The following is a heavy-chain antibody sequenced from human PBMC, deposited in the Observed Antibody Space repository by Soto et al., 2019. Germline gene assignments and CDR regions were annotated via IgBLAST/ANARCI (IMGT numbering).Heavy chain of an antibody. CDR2: IIPIFGTA. J-gene: IGHJ4*02. Sequence: VASVKVSCKASGGTFSSYAISWVRQAPGQGLEWMGGIIPIFGTANYAQKFQGRVTITADESTSTAYMELSSLRSEDTAVYYCARGGTFFGVVIPIDYWGQGTLVTVSS. V-gene: IGHV1-69*13. CDR1: GGTFSSYA. D-gene: IGHD3-3*01. CDR3: ARGGTFFGVVIPIDY.